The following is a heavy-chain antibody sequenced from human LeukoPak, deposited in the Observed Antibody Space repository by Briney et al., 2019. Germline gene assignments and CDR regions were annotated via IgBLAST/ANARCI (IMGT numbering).Heavy chain of an antibody. CDR2: IHESATT. CDR1: GGSISSSSYY. V-gene: IGHV4-61*05. CDR3: ARSRGGFGDYGSWFDP. J-gene: IGHJ5*02. Sequence: SETLSLTCTVSGGSISSSSYYWGWIRQPPGKGLEWIAYIHESATTNYNPSLKSRVTISLDTSKNQFSLRLTSVTAADTAVYYCARSRGGFGDYGSWFDPWGQGTLVTVSS. D-gene: IGHD4-17*01.